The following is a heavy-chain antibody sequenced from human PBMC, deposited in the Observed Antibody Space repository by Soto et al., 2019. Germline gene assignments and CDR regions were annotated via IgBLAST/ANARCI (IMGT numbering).Heavy chain of an antibody. J-gene: IGHJ4*02. Sequence: PVGSLRLSCAASGVTFNTYARSWVRQAPGKGLEWVAAISDSGGRTYYAASVKGRFTISRDTSKNPLSLKINTLRAEDTAVYSCAKELVNSGWTYFDYWGQGTLVTVSS. CDR3: AKELVNSGWTYFDY. CDR1: GVTFNTYA. D-gene: IGHD6-19*01. CDR2: ISDSGGRT. V-gene: IGHV3-23*01.